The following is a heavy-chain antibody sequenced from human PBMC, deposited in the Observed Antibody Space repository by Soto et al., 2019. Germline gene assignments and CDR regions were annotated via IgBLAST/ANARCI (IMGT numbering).Heavy chain of an antibody. J-gene: IGHJ4*02. CDR3: ARHDYGDYFWDY. Sequence: SETLSLTCTVSGGSISSYYWSWIRQPPGKGLEWIGYIYYSGSTNYNPSLKSRVTISVDTSKNQFSLKLSSVTAADTAVYYCARHDYGDYFWDYWGQGTLVTVSS. CDR2: IYYSGST. D-gene: IGHD4-17*01. CDR1: GGSISSYY. V-gene: IGHV4-59*08.